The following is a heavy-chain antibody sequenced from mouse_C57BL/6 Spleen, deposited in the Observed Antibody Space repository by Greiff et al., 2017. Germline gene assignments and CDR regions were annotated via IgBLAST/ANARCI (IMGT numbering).Heavy chain of an antibody. Sequence: LMEPGASVKISCKASGYSFTDSNMNWVKQSNGKSLEWIGVINPNYGTTSYNQKFKGKATLTVDQSSSTAYMQLNSLTSEDSAVYYCARQDGYDGDCDYWGQGTTLTVSS. CDR3: ARQDGYDGDCDY. J-gene: IGHJ2*01. CDR1: GYSFTDSN. CDR2: INPNYGTT. V-gene: IGHV1-39*01. D-gene: IGHD2-2*01.